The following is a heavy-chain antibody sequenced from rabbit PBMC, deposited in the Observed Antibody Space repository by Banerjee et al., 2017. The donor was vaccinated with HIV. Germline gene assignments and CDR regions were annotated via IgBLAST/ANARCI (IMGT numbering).Heavy chain of an antibody. Sequence: QQQLVESGGDLVKPGASLTLTCTASGFSFSSNYWIYWVRQAPGKGLEWIGCIYAGISGSTYYASWAKGRFTISETSSTTVTLQMTSLTAADTATYFCARGGYDENYFNLWGQGTLVTVS. D-gene: IGHD2-1*01. J-gene: IGHJ4*01. CDR2: IYAGISGST. CDR3: ARGGYDENYFNL. CDR1: GFSFSSNYW. V-gene: IGHV1S45*01.